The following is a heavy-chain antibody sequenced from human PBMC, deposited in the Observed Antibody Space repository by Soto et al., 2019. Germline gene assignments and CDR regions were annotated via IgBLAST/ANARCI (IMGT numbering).Heavy chain of an antibody. D-gene: IGHD3-9*01. CDR2: ISHSGTS. CDR3: SRVVITITIGAFDA. Sequence: QVQLQASGPGLVKPSGTLSLTCAVSGGAISSSHWWTWVLQSPGKGLEYIGEISHSGTSNSNPSLKSLVTLAVDKSKIHFSLTLTSVTAAATAVYYCSRVVITITIGAFDAWGQGTLVIVSS. CDR1: GGAISSSHW. J-gene: IGHJ3*01. V-gene: IGHV4-4*02.